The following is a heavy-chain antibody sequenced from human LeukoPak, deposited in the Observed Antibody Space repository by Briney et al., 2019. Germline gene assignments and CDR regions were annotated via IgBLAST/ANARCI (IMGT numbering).Heavy chain of an antibody. J-gene: IGHJ4*02. CDR3: ARSLSSGYYDY. CDR2: INAGNGNT. CDR1: GYTLTSYA. D-gene: IGHD3-22*01. V-gene: IGHV1-3*01. Sequence: GASVKVSCKASGYTLTSYAMHWVRQAPGQRLEWMGWINAGNGNTKYSQKFQGRVTITRDTSASTAYMELSSLRSEDTAVYYCARSLSSGYYDYWGQGTLVTVSS.